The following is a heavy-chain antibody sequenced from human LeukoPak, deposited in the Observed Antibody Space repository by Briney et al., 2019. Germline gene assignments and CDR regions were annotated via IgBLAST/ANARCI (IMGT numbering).Heavy chain of an antibody. CDR2: INPNSGGT. J-gene: IGHJ4*02. CDR3: AGDYYPSGWYGY. CDR1: GYTFTGYY. D-gene: IGHD6-19*01. V-gene: IGHV1-2*02. Sequence: ALVKVSCKASGYTFTGYYMHWVRQAPGQGLEWMGWINPNSGGTNYAQKFQGRVTMTRDTSISTAYMELSRLRSDDTAVYYCAGDYYPSGWYGYWGQGTLVTVSS.